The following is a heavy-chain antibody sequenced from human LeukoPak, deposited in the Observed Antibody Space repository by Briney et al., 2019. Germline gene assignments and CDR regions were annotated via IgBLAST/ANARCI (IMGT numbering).Heavy chain of an antibody. CDR2: ISSSSSYI. CDR1: GFTFSTYS. Sequence: PGGSLRLSCAASGFTFSTYSMNWVRQAPGKGLEWVSSISSSSSYIYYADSVKGRFTISRDNAKKSLYLQMNSLRAEDTAVYYCARAGYYYGSGSYYNWEWIYYYYMDVWGKGTTVTVSS. J-gene: IGHJ6*03. CDR3: ARAGYYYGSGSYYNWEWIYYYYMDV. V-gene: IGHV3-21*04. D-gene: IGHD3-10*01.